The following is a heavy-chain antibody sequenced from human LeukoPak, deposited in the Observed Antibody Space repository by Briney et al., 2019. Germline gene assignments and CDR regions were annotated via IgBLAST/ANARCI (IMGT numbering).Heavy chain of an antibody. CDR3: ARTSSAVNTKGLDS. CDR2: VYSGGST. J-gene: IGHJ4*02. Sequence: GGSLRLSCAASGFAVSSNYMTWVRQAPGKGLEWVSVVYSGGSTEYADSVKGRFTISRDNSKNTLYLQMNSLRAEDTAVYYCARTSSAVNTKGLDSWGQGTLVTVSS. D-gene: IGHD6-13*01. CDR1: GFAVSSNY. V-gene: IGHV3-53*01.